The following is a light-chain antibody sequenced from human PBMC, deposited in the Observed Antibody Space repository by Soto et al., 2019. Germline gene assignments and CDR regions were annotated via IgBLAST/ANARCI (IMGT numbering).Light chain of an antibody. CDR3: QQYNNWPWT. CDR2: DTS. V-gene: IGKV3-15*01. J-gene: IGKJ1*01. CDR1: QSVSSS. Sequence: EIVMTQSPATLSVSPGERATLSCRASQSVSSSLAWYQQRPGQAPRLLIYDTSTRATGIPARFSGSGSGTEFTLTIDSLQSEDFASYCCQQYNNWPWTFGQGTKVES.